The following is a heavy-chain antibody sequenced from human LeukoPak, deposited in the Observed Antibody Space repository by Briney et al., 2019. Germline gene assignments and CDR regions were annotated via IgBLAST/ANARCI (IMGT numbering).Heavy chain of an antibody. CDR3: ARVSRWFDP. Sequence: PSETLSLTCVVSGGSIISGSYFWSWIRQPPGKGLEWIGYIYPSGSTYYNPSLKSRVTLSVDVSKNQFSLNLNSVTAADTAVYYCARVSRWFDPWGQGTLVTVSS. CDR1: GGSIISGSYF. J-gene: IGHJ5*02. CDR2: IYPSGST. D-gene: IGHD2-8*01. V-gene: IGHV4-30-2*01.